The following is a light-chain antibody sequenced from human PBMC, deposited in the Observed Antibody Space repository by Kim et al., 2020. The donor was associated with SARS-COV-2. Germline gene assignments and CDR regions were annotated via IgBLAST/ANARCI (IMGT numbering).Light chain of an antibody. CDR2: QDS. J-gene: IGLJ2*01. Sequence: SYELTQPPSVSVSPGQTASITCSGDKLGDKYACWYQQKPGQSPVVVIYQDSRRPSGIPERFSGSNSGNTATLTISGTQAMDEGDYYCQAWDTNTDVVFGGGTKLTVL. CDR3: QAWDTNTDVV. V-gene: IGLV3-1*01. CDR1: KLGDKY.